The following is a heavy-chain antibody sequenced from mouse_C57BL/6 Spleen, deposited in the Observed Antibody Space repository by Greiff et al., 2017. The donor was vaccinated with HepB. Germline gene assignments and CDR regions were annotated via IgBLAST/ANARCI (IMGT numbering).Heavy chain of an antibody. Sequence: VKLMESGAELVKPGASVKLSCKASGYTFTEYTIHWVKQRSGQGLEWIGWFYPGSGSIKYNEKFKDKATLTADKSSSTVYMELSRLTSEDSAVYFCARHEGRSQILLRQAWFAYWGQGTLVTVSA. D-gene: IGHD1-1*01. CDR1: GYTFTEYT. V-gene: IGHV1-62-2*01. J-gene: IGHJ3*01. CDR3: ARHEGRSQILLRQAWFAY. CDR2: FYPGSGSI.